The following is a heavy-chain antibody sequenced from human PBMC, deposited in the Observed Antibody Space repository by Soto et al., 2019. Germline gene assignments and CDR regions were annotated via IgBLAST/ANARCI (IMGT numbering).Heavy chain of an antibody. D-gene: IGHD3-10*01. CDR3: ARDSGWPILNFDN. V-gene: IGHV3-30*03. CDR2: SSYDGRET. Sequence: GGSLRLSCAASDFDFSSYGIHWVRQAPGKGLEWVAASSYDGRETFYADSAKGRFTVSKEMSKNTAFLQMNALRHEDTAVYFCARDSGWPILNFDNWGQGTPVTVPQ. CDR1: DFDFSSYG. J-gene: IGHJ4*02.